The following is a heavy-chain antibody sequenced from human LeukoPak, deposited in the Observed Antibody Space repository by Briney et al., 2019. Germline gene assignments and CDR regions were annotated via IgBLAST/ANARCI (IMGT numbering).Heavy chain of an antibody. CDR1: GFTFSSYG. CDR3: ARDLGYCSSTSCYTPGY. CDR2: IRYDGSNK. V-gene: IGHV3-30*02. Sequence: GGSLRLSCAASGFTFSSYGMHWVRQAPGKGLEWVAFIRYDGSNKYYADSVKGRFTISRDNSKNTLYLQMNSLRAEDTAVYYCARDLGYCSSTSCYTPGYWGQGTLVTVSS. J-gene: IGHJ4*02. D-gene: IGHD2-2*02.